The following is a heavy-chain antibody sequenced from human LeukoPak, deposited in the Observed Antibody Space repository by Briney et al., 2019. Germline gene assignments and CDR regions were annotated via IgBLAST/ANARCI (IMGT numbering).Heavy chain of an antibody. CDR2: ISGSGGST. CDR1: GFTFSSYA. J-gene: IGHJ6*02. CDR3: AKSVLRYFDWSFPLGYYYGMDV. Sequence: PGGSLRLSCAAPGFTFSSYAMSWVRQAPGKGLEWVSAISGSGGSTYYADSVKGRFTISRDNSKNTLYLQMNSLRAEDTAVYYCAKSVLRYFDWSFPLGYYYGMDVWGQGTTVTVSS. D-gene: IGHD3-9*01. V-gene: IGHV3-23*01.